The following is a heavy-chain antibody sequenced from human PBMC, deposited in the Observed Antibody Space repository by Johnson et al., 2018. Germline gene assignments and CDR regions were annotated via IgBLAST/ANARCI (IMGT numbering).Heavy chain of an antibody. Sequence: QLVESGGGVVRPGGSLRLSCAASGFIFDDYGMSWVRQVPGKGLEWVSGINWNGGSTGYVDSVKGRFTISRDNAKNSLYLQMNSLSAEDTAVYYCAGGSRNRQREDVFDIWGRGTMVTVSS. CDR2: INWNGGST. J-gene: IGHJ3*02. CDR3: AGGSRNRQREDVFDI. V-gene: IGHV3-20*04. CDR1: GFIFDDYG. D-gene: IGHD6-13*01.